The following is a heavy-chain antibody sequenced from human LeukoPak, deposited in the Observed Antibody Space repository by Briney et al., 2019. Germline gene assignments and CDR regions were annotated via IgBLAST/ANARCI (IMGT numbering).Heavy chain of an antibody. CDR1: AFTFTSYA. V-gene: IGHV3-23*01. D-gene: IGHD3-16*01. CDR2: ISGSGDTT. CDR3: AKDVSWGSYIT. Sequence: PGGSLRLSCAASAFTFTSYAMSWVRQAPGKGLEWVSGISGSGDTTYYADSVKGRFTISRDNSKNTLYLQMNSLRAEDTAVYYCAKDVSWGSYITWGQGTLVTVSS. J-gene: IGHJ5*02.